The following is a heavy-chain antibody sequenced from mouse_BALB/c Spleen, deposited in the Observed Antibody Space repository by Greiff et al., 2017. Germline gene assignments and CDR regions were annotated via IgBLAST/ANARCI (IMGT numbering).Heavy chain of an antibody. CDR2: INPSNGGT. J-gene: IGHJ3*01. CDR3: TREGGYDYRAWFAY. CDR1: GYTFTSYY. Sequence: QVQLQQSGAELVKPGASVKLSCKASGYTFTSYYMYWVKQRPGQGLEWIGEINPSNGGTNFNEKFKSKATLTVDKSSSTAYMQLSSLTSEDSAVYYCTREGGYDYRAWFAYWGQGTLVTVSA. D-gene: IGHD2-4*01. V-gene: IGHV1S81*02.